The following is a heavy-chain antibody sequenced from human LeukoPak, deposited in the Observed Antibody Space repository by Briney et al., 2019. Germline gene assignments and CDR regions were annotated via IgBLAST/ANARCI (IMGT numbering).Heavy chain of an antibody. CDR2: ISSSGSTI. D-gene: IGHD6-13*01. CDR3: ARLYRGLIAAEPLYY. Sequence: GGSLRLSCAASGFTFSSYSMSWIRQAPGKGLEWVSYISSSGSTIYYADSVKGRFTISRDNAKNSLYLQMNSLRAEDTAVYYCARLYRGLIAAEPLYYWGQGTLVTVSS. V-gene: IGHV3-48*04. CDR1: GFTFSSYS. J-gene: IGHJ4*02.